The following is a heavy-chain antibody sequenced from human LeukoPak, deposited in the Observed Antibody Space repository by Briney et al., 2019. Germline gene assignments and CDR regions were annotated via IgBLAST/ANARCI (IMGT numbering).Heavy chain of an antibody. Sequence: GESLKISCKGSGYSFASYWIGWVRQMPGKGLEWMGRNDPSDSYTVYSPSFQGHVTISADKSINTAYLQWSSLTASDTAIYYCARNGVLGRLGYWGQGTLVTVSS. D-gene: IGHD1-1*01. V-gene: IGHV5-10-1*01. CDR2: NDPSDSYT. CDR1: GYSFASYW. J-gene: IGHJ4*02. CDR3: ARNGVLGRLGY.